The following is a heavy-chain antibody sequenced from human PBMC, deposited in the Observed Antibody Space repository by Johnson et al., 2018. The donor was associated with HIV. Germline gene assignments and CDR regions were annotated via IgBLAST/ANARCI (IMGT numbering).Heavy chain of an antibody. CDR3: ARDYGDDEGPDAFDI. V-gene: IGHV3-7*04. J-gene: IGHJ3*02. D-gene: IGHD4-17*01. CDR1: GFTFSRYW. CDR2: VKQDRSER. Sequence: VQLVESGGGLVQPGGSLRLSCEGSGFTFSRYWMTWVRQAPGKGLEWVANVKQDRSERYYVDSVKGRFTISRDNAKNSLYLQMNSRRAEDTAVYYCARDYGDDEGPDAFDIWGQGTMVTVSS.